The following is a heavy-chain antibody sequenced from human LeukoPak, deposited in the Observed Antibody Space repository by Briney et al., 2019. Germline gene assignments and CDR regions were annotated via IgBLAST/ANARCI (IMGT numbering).Heavy chain of an antibody. J-gene: IGHJ4*02. D-gene: IGHD3-22*01. CDR1: GFTVSNNY. Sequence: GGSLRLSCATSGFTVSNNYMSWVRQAPGKGLEWVSVIYSGGSTYYTDSVKGRFTISRDSSKHTLYLQMNSLRAEDTAVYYCATVIDNSGSLGFWGQGTLVTVSS. CDR3: ATVIDNSGSLGF. CDR2: IYSGGST. V-gene: IGHV3-53*01.